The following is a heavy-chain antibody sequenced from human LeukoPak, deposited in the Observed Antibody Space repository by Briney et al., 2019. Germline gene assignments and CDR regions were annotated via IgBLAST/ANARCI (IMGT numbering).Heavy chain of an antibody. CDR1: GGSISSYY. CDR3: ARVSMVRGVIAQKHYYYYYMDV. D-gene: IGHD3-10*01. Sequence: SETLSLTCTVSGGSISSYYWSWIRQPPGKGLEWIGYIYYSGSTNYNPSLKSRVTISVDTSKNQFSLKLSSVTAADTAVYYCARVSMVRGVIAQKHYYYYYMDVWGKGTTVTVSS. J-gene: IGHJ6*03. V-gene: IGHV4-59*08. CDR2: IYYSGST.